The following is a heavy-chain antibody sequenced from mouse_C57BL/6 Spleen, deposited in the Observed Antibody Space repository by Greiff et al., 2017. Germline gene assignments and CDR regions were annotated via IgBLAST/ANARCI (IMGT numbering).Heavy chain of an antibody. CDR1: GYTFTSSG. CDR2: IYPRSGNT. Sequence: VQLQQSGAELARPGASVKLSCKASGYTFTSSGISWVKQRTGQGLEWIGEIYPRSGNTYYNEKFKGKATLTADKSSSTAYMELRSPTSEDSAVYFCAREDDYDGGNWFADRGQGTLVTVSA. CDR3: AREDDYDGGNWFAD. J-gene: IGHJ3*01. V-gene: IGHV1-81*01. D-gene: IGHD2-4*01.